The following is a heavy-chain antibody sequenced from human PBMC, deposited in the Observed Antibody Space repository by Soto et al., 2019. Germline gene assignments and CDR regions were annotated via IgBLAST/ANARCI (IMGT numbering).Heavy chain of an antibody. V-gene: IGHV4-61*08. CDR3: GRDNWGSIDY. CDR2: TRYSGSN. Sequence: QVQLQESGPGLVKPSETLSLTCTVSGGSVSSGDYHWGWIRQPPGKGLEWIAYTRYSGSNNFNPSLKIRVTMSVDTSKNQFSLRLRSVTAADTAVYYCGRDNWGSIDYWSQGTLVTVSS. J-gene: IGHJ4*02. D-gene: IGHD7-27*01. CDR1: GGSVSSGDYH.